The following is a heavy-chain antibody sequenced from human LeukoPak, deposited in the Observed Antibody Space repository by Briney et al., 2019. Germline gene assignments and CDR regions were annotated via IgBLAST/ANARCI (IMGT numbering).Heavy chain of an antibody. CDR3: STGGGTHDY. D-gene: IGHD2-15*01. J-gene: IGHJ4*02. CDR2: IRSRSAGGTT. Sequence: GGSLGLSCAASGLTFNNAWMSWVRQAPGRGLEWVGRIRSRSAGGTTDYGAPVKGSFTISRDDSKNTLYLQMNSLKTEDTAVYYCSTGGGTHDYWGQGTLVTVSS. V-gene: IGHV3-15*01. CDR1: GLTFNNAW.